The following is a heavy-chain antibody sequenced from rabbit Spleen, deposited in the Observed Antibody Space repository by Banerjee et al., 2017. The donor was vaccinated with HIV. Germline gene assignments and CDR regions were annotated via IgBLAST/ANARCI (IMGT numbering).Heavy chain of an antibody. J-gene: IGHJ4*01. D-gene: IGHD1-1*01. CDR3: ARDLDAVIGWNFAW. Sequence: QEQLVESGGGLVQPGGFLKLSCTASVFFFSDKAVMCWVRQASGKGLEWIACINAITGKAVYASWAKGRFTFSKTSSTTVTLQMTSLTAADTATYFCARDLDAVIGWNFAWWGPGTLVTVS. CDR2: INAITGKA. CDR1: VFFFSDKAV. V-gene: IGHV1S45*01.